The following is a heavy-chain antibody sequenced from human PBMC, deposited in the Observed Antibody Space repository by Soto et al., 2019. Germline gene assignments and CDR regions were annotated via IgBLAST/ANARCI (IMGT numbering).Heavy chain of an antibody. Sequence: QITVKESGLTLVKPTQTLTLTCTFSGFSLSTNGMGVGWIRQSPGKALEWLALVYWDDDKRYSPSLRSRLTITQDPSKNQVDHTMPNTDPVDTATYFCARLTRGVYDSCRLWEKFDYWGQGTLVTVSS. CDR3: ARLTRGVYDSCRLWEKFDY. CDR1: GFSLSTNGMG. D-gene: IGHD5-12*01. J-gene: IGHJ4*02. CDR2: VYWDDDK. V-gene: IGHV2-5*02.